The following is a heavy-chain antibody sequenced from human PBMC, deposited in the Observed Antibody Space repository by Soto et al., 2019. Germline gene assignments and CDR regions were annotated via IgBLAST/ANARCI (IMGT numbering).Heavy chain of an antibody. V-gene: IGHV4-31*03. CDR2: IYYSGST. J-gene: IGHJ4*02. CDR3: AREGGDYYGSGRPLDY. D-gene: IGHD3-10*01. CDR1: GGSISSGGYY. Sequence: QVQLQESGPGLVKPSQTLSLTCTVSGGSISSGGYYWSWIRQHPGKGLEWIGYIYYSGSTYYNPSLKSRVTISVDTSKNQFSLKLSAVTAADTAVYYCAREGGDYYGSGRPLDYWGQGTLVTVSS.